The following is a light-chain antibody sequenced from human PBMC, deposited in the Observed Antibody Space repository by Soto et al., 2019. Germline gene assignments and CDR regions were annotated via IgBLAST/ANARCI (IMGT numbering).Light chain of an antibody. Sequence: NFMLTQPHSVSESPGKTVTISCTRSSGSIASNHVQWYQQRPGSAPATVIYENYRRPSGVPDRFSGSIDSSSNSASLTISGLKTEDEADYYCQSDDNSAPGVFGGGTKLTVL. V-gene: IGLV6-57*03. CDR1: SGSIASNH. CDR3: QSDDNSAPGV. CDR2: ENY. J-gene: IGLJ3*02.